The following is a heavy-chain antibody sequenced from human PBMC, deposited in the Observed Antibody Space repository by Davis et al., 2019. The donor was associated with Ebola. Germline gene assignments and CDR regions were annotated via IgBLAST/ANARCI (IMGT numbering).Heavy chain of an antibody. CDR2: MSYSGST. J-gene: IGHJ6*02. CDR1: DGSISTYY. CDR3: ARSKPAAVLYYYYGMDV. D-gene: IGHD2-2*02. Sequence: SETLSLTCTVSDGSISTYYWSWIRQPPGKGLEWIGYMSYSGSTNYNPSLKSRVTISVDASKNQFSLKLSSVTAADTAVYYCARSKPAAVLYYYYGMDVWGQGTTVTVSS. V-gene: IGHV4-59*12.